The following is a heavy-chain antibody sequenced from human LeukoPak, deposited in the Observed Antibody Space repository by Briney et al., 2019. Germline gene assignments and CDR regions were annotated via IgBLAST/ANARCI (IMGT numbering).Heavy chain of an antibody. CDR1: GFTFSSYA. D-gene: IGHD2-2*01. CDR2: ISGSGGST. Sequence: GGSLRLSCAASGFTFSSYAMSWVRQAPGKGLEWVSAISGSGGSTYYADSAKGRFTISRDNSKNTLYLQMNSLRAEDTAVYYCANHCSSTSCYAVQFDYWGQGTLVTVSS. J-gene: IGHJ4*02. V-gene: IGHV3-23*01. CDR3: ANHCSSTSCYAVQFDY.